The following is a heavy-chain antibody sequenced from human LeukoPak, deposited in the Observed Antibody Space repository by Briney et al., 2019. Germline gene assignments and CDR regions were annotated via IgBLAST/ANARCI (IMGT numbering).Heavy chain of an antibody. CDR2: ISAYNGNT. D-gene: IGHD3-10*01. CDR1: GYTFTRYG. CDR3: ARDGYRWFGEFVPFDY. V-gene: IGHV1-18*01. J-gene: IGHJ4*02. Sequence: ASVKVCCKASGYTFTRYGISWVRQAPGQGLEWMGWISAYNGNTNYAQKLQGRVTMTTDTSTSTAYMELRSLRSDDTAVYYCARDGYRWFGEFVPFDYWGQGTLVTVSS.